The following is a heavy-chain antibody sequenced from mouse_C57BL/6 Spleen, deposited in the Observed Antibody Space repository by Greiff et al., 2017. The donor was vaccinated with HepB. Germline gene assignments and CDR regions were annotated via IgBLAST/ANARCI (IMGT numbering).Heavy chain of an antibody. CDR2: ISSGSSTI. Sequence: EVHLVESGGGLVKPGGSLKLSCAASGFTFSDYGMHWVRQAPEKGLEWVAYISSGSSTIYYADTVKGRFTISRDNAKNTLFLQMTSLRSEDTALYYCARAYYYGSNYWYFDVWGTGTTVTVSS. CDR3: ARAYYYGSNYWYFDV. J-gene: IGHJ1*03. V-gene: IGHV5-17*01. D-gene: IGHD1-1*01. CDR1: GFTFSDYG.